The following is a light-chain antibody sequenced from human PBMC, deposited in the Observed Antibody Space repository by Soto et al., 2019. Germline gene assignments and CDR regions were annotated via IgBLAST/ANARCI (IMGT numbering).Light chain of an antibody. J-gene: IGKJ2*01. Sequence: DIQMTQSPSSLSASVGDRVTITCRASHTFSSFLNWYQQKRGKPPTLLIYGAFNLRSGVPSRFAGSGGGAEFRLTISSLQPGDFATYYCQPTYSPPFTFGQWTSLEL. CDR2: GAF. CDR1: HTFSSF. V-gene: IGKV1-39*01. CDR3: QPTYSPPFT.